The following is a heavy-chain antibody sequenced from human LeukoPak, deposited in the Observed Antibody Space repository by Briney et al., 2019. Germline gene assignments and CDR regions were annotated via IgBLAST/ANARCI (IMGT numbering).Heavy chain of an antibody. V-gene: IGHV4-34*01. CDR2: INHSGST. D-gene: IGHD3-3*01. CDR1: GESHSRFY. J-gene: IGHJ4*02. CDR3: ARDRWYDASGSYRTENSFDS. Sequence: NPSETLSLTCAGSGESHSRFYWSWLRQSPGRGLEWIGEINHSGSTNYNPSLKSRVTISVDTSKNQFSLKLSPVTAADTAVYFCARDRWYDASGSYRTENSFDSWGQGTLVTVSS.